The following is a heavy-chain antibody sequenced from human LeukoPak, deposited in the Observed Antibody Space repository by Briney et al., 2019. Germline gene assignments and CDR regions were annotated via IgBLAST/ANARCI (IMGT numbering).Heavy chain of an antibody. CDR3: AREKKGPIDY. J-gene: IGHJ4*02. V-gene: IGHV4-30-4*01. Sequence: SETLSLTCTVSGGSISSGDYYWSWIRQPPGKGLEWIGYIYHSGITYYNPSLKSRVIISLDRSKNQFTLRLSSVTAADTAVHYCAREKKGPIDYWGQGTLVTVSS. CDR2: IYHSGIT. CDR1: GGSISSGDYY.